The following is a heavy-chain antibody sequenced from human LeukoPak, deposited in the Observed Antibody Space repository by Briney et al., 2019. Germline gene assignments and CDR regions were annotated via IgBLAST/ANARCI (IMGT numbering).Heavy chain of an antibody. D-gene: IGHD3-3*01. J-gene: IGHJ6*02. Sequence: PGGSLRLSCAASGFTFSSYWMSWVRQAPGKGLEWVANIKQDGSVKYYVDSVKGRFTISRDNAKNSLYLQMNSLRAEDTAVYYCARDKYDFWSGYPYGMDVWGQGTTVTVSS. CDR2: IKQDGSVK. V-gene: IGHV3-7*01. CDR1: GFTFSSYW. CDR3: ARDKYDFWSGYPYGMDV.